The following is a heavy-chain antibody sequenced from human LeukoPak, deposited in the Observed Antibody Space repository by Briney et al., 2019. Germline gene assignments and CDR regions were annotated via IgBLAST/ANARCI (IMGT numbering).Heavy chain of an antibody. CDR1: GCTFSSYG. J-gene: IGHJ4*02. D-gene: IGHD3-9*01. V-gene: IGHV3-33*01. CDR2: IWDDGSNK. Sequence: GGSLSLSCAASGCTFSSYGIHWVRQAPGKVLGLVAVIWDDGSNKYYADSVKGRFTISRDNSKNTLYLQMNRLRAEDAAVYSCARDRASLRYFDWFDYWGQGTLVTVSS. CDR3: ARDRASLRYFDWFDY.